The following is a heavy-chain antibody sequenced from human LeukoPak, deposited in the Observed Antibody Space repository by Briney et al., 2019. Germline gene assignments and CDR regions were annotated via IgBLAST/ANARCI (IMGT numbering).Heavy chain of an antibody. CDR1: GFTFSSYW. J-gene: IGHJ4*02. CDR2: INSDGSST. D-gene: IGHD3-10*01. V-gene: IGHV3-74*01. CDR3: ARSEDYYGSGSPFDY. Sequence: SGGSLRLSCAASGFTFSSYWMHWVRQAPGKGLVWVSRINSDGSSTSYADSVKGRFTISRDNAKNTLYLQMNSLRAEDTAVYYCARSEDYYGSGSPFDYWGQGTLVTVSS.